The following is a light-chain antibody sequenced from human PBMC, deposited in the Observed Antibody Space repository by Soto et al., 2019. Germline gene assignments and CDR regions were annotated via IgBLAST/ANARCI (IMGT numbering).Light chain of an antibody. CDR2: GNS. J-gene: IGLJ1*01. CDR1: SANIGAGFD. CDR3: QSYDNSLSGYV. Sequence: QSVLTQPPSVSGSPGQRVTISCTWISANIGAGFDVHWYQQLPGTAPKLLIYGNSNRPSGVPDRFSGSKSGTSASLAITGLQAEDEADYYCQSYDNSLSGYVFGTGTKVTVL. V-gene: IGLV1-40*01.